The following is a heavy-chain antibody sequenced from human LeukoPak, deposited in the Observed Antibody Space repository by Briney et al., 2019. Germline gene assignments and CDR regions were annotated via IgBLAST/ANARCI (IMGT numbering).Heavy chain of an antibody. D-gene: IGHD3-9*01. J-gene: IGHJ4*02. Sequence: GASVKVSCKASGYTFTSYGISWVRQAPGQGLEWMGWISAYNGNTNYAQKLQGRVTMTTDTSTSTAYMELRSLRSDDTAVYYCARAFYDILTGPSRPEAYWGQGTLVTVSS. V-gene: IGHV1-18*01. CDR2: ISAYNGNT. CDR3: ARAFYDILTGPSRPEAY. CDR1: GYTFTSYG.